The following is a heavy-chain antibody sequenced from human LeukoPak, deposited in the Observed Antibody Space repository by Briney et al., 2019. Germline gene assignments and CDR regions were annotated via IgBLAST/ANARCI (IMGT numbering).Heavy chain of an antibody. CDR3: ARDRDGGAVNWFDP. Sequence: PSDTLSLTCTVSGGSISSYYWSWIRHPAGKGLECIGRIYTSGSTNYNPSLKSRVTMSVDTSKNQFSLKLSSVTAADTAVYYCARDRDGGAVNWFDPWGQGTLVTVSS. CDR2: IYTSGST. V-gene: IGHV4-4*07. J-gene: IGHJ5*02. D-gene: IGHD2-15*01. CDR1: GGSISSYY.